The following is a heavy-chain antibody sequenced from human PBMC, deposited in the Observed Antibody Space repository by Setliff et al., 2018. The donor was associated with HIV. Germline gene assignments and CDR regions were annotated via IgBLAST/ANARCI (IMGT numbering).Heavy chain of an antibody. CDR1: GISVGLNY. J-gene: IGHJ3*02. D-gene: IGHD2-2*01. V-gene: IGHV3-66*02. Sequence: GGSLRLSCAVSGISVGLNYMSWVRQAPGKGLEWVSTIYGGGPSYADSVKGRFTISRDNSKSTLYLQMHSLTTEDTAVYYCARPHSNRWPYAFDIWGQGTLVTVSS. CDR2: IYGGGP. CDR3: ARPHSNRWPYAFDI.